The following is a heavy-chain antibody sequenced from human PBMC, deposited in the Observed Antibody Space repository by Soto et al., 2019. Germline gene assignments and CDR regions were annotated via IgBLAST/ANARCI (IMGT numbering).Heavy chain of an antibody. CDR2: IWYDGSNK. D-gene: IGHD4-4*01. CDR1: GFTFSSYG. CDR3: ARAEVGGLYSKYNWFDP. V-gene: IGHV3-33*01. Sequence: GGSLSLSCAASGFTFSSYGMHWVRQAPGKGLEWVAVIWYDGSNKYYADSVKGRFTISRDNSKNTLYLQMNSLRAEDTAVYYCARAEVGGLYSKYNWFDPWGQGT. J-gene: IGHJ5*02.